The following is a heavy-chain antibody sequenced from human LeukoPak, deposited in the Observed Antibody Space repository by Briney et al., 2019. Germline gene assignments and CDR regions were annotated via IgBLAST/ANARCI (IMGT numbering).Heavy chain of an antibody. V-gene: IGHV5-51*01. CDR3: ARLLNGGSVDY. J-gene: IGHJ4*02. D-gene: IGHD2-8*01. CDR2: INPGNSDT. CDR1: GYTFTNYW. Sequence: GESLKISCKVSGYTFTNYWVGWVCQNPGEGLEWMGIINPGNSDTRYSPSLQGQVTISVDKSISTAYLQWSSLKTSDTAMCYCARLLNGGSVDYWGQGTLVTVSS.